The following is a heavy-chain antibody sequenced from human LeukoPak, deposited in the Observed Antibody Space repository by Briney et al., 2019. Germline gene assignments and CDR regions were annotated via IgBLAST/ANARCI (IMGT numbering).Heavy chain of an antibody. V-gene: IGHV3-66*04. D-gene: IGHD4-17*01. CDR3: ARLLTTAIKWAWYLIS. Sequence: GGSLRLSCATSGFTVSNNYMSWVRQAPGRGLEWVSVLYSDGNTYYPDSAKGRFTISRDNSKNVLYLQMNSLRADDTAVYYCARLLTTAIKWAWYLISGAVAPWSLSPQ. J-gene: IGHJ2*01. CDR2: LYSDGNT. CDR1: GFTVSNNY.